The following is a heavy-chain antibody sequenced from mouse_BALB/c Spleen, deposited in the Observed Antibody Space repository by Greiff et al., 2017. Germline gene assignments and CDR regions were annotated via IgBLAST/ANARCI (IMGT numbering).Heavy chain of an antibody. CDR3: ARDGYGRARYWYFDV. V-gene: IGHV1-9*01. Sequence: QVQLQQSGAELMKPGASVKISCKATGYTFSSYWIEWVKQRPGHGLEWIGEILPGSGSTNYNEKFKGKATLTADTSSSTAYMQLSSLTSEDSAVYFCARDGYGRARYWYFDVWGAGTTVTVSS. CDR1: GYTFSSYW. D-gene: IGHD2-2*01. CDR2: ILPGSGST. J-gene: IGHJ1*01.